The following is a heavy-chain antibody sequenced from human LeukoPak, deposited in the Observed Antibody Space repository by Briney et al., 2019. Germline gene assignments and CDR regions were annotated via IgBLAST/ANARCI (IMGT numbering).Heavy chain of an antibody. D-gene: IGHD3-10*01. J-gene: IGHJ6*03. CDR1: GGTFSSYA. V-gene: IGHV1-69*06. CDR2: IIPIFGTA. Sequence: GASVKVSCKASGGTFSSYAISWVRQAPGQGLEWMGGIIPIFGTANYAQKFQGRVTITADKSTSTAYMELSSLRSEDTAVYYCARVRYYGSGSYYNRAYYYYYMDVWGKGTTVTVSS. CDR3: ARVRYYGSGSYYNRAYYYYYMDV.